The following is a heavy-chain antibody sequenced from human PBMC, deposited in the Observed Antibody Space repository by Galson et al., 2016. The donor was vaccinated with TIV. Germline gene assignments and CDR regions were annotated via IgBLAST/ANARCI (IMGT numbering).Heavy chain of an antibody. CDR3: VRDWDDYGHHSAFDA. CDR2: INPDGSTK. V-gene: IGHV3-7*03. CDR1: GITFSSDW. J-gene: IGHJ4*02. Sequence: SLRLSCAASGITFSSDWMCWVRQAPGKGLEWMANINPDGSTKNYVDSVKGRVTISRDNAKNSLYLQMSSLRAEDTAVYYCVRDWDDYGHHSAFDAWGQGTQVTVSS. D-gene: IGHD4-17*01.